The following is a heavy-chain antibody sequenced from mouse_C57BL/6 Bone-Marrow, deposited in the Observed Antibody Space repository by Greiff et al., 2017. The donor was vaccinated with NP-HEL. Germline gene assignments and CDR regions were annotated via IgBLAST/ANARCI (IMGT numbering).Heavy chain of an antibody. Sequence: QVQLQQSGAELMKPGASVKLSCTATGYTFTGYWIEWVQQRPGHGLEWIGEILPGSGSTNYNDKFTGKATFTADPSSHTAYMQLSSLTTEDAATYYCARRRDDYGSSYGRYYLDYWGQGTTLTVSS. CDR1: GYTFTGYW. CDR2: ILPGSGST. J-gene: IGHJ2*01. D-gene: IGHD1-1*01. CDR3: ARRRDDYGSSYGRYYLDY. V-gene: IGHV1-9*01.